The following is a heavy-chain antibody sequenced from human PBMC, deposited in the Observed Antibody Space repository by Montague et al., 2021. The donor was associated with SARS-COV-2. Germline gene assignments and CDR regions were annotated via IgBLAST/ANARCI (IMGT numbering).Heavy chain of an antibody. CDR3: ARDLVVTDGISDY. V-gene: IGHV3-48*03. D-gene: IGHD2-8*02. Sequence: SLTLSCAASGFTFSYFEMNLIRQAPGKGLEWISYISGAGTTIYYPDSVKDRFTISRDNAKNSLYLQMNSLRAEDTAVYYCARDLVVTDGISDYWGQGTLVTVSA. J-gene: IGHJ4*02. CDR1: GFTFSYFE. CDR2: ISGAGTTI.